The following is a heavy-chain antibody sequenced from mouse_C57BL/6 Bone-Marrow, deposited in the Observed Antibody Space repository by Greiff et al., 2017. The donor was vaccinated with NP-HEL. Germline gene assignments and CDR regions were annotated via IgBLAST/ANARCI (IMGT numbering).Heavy chain of an antibody. D-gene: IGHD1-1*01. J-gene: IGHJ4*01. Sequence: VQLQQPGAELVKPGASVKVSCKASGYTFTSYWMHWVKQRPGQGLEWIGRIHPSDSDTNYNQKFKGKATLTVDKSSSTAYMQLSSLTSDDSAVYYCAISEAYYYGPRAMDYWGQGTSVTVSS. V-gene: IGHV1-74*01. CDR1: GYTFTSYW. CDR3: AISEAYYYGPRAMDY. CDR2: IHPSDSDT.